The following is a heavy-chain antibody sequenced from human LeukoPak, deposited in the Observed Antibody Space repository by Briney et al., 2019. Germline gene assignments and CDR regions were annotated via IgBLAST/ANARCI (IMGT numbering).Heavy chain of an antibody. CDR1: DGSINSGNYC. CDR3: AREGSEFVWGTYRYPDY. J-gene: IGHJ4*02. D-gene: IGHD3-16*02. V-gene: IGHV4-61*02. Sequence: PSETLSLTCIVSDGSINSGNYCWSWIRQSAGKGLEWIGRICSSGSTNYNPSLKSRVTISVDTSKNQFSLKLISVTAADTAVYYCAREGSEFVWGTYRYPDYWGQGTLVTVSS. CDR2: ICSSGST.